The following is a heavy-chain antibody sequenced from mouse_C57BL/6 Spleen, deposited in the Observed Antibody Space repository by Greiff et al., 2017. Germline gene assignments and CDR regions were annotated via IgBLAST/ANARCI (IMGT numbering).Heavy chain of an antibody. CDR1: GYTFTSYW. Sequence: VQLQQPGAELVKPGASVKLSCKASGYTFTSYWMHWVKQRPGQGLEWIGMIHPNSGSTNYNEKFKSKATLTVDKSSSTAYMQLSSLTSEDSAVYYCARLDYYGSRDYWYFDVWGTGTTVTVSS. CDR2: IHPNSGST. V-gene: IGHV1-64*01. D-gene: IGHD1-1*01. CDR3: ARLDYYGSRDYWYFDV. J-gene: IGHJ1*03.